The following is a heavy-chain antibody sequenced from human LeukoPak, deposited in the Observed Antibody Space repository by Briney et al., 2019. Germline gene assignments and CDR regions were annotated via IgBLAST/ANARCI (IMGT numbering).Heavy chain of an antibody. D-gene: IGHD3-22*01. J-gene: IGHJ6*02. V-gene: IGHV1-69*13. CDR2: IIPIFGTA. CDR1: GGTFSSYA. CDR3: AVYYYDSSGAYYYGMDV. Sequence: SVKVSCKASGGTFSSYAISWVRQAPGQGLEWMGGIIPIFGTANYAQKFQGRVTITADESTSTAYMELSSLRSEDTAVYYCAVYYYDSSGAYYYGMDVWGQGTTVTVFS.